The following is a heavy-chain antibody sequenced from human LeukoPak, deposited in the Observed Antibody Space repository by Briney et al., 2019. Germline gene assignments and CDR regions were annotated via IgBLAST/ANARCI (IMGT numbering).Heavy chain of an antibody. CDR1: GYSFTSYW. CDR3: ARYGDPPDLTVDY. D-gene: IGHD4-17*01. Sequence: GESLKISCKGSGYSFTSYWISWVRQMPGKGLEWMGRIDPKDSYTNFSPSFQGHVTTSADKSISTAYLQWSSLKASDTAMYYCARYGDPPDLTVDYWGQGTLVTVSS. V-gene: IGHV5-10-1*01. J-gene: IGHJ4*02. CDR2: IDPKDSYT.